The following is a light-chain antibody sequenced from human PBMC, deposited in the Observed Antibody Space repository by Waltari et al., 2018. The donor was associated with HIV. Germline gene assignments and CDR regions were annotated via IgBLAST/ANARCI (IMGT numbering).Light chain of an antibody. CDR2: SND. J-gene: IGLJ2*01. CDR1: RSNISTTT. V-gene: IGLV1-44*01. CDR3: AVWDDSLNGVV. Sequence: QSVLTQPPSASATPGQGVGISCSGSRSNISTTTANWYQHLPGTAPQLLIYSNDQRPSGVPDRISGSKSGTSASLAISGLQSEDEADYYCAVWDDSLNGVVFGGGTKLTVL.